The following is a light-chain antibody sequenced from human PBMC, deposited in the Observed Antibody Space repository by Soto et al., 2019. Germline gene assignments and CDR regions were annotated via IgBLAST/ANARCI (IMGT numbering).Light chain of an antibody. CDR2: DAS. V-gene: IGKV3-11*01. CDR1: QSVSSY. J-gene: IGKJ1*01. CDR3: QQRSNWPWT. Sequence: EIVLTQSPGTLSLSPGERATLSCRASQSVSSYLAWYQQKPGQAPRLLIYDASNRATGIPARFSGSGSGTDFTLTIGSLDPEDFAVYYCQQRSNWPWTFGQGTNVDSK.